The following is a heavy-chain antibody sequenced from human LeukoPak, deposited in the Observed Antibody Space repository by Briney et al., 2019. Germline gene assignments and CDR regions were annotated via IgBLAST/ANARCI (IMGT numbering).Heavy chain of an antibody. D-gene: IGHD3-10*01. Sequence: PGGSLRLSCAASGFTFSSYWTHWVRQAPGKGLVWVSRINSDGSSTSYADSVKGRFTISRDNAKNTLYLQMNSLRAEDTAVYYCARDYGSGSYGMDVWGKGTTVTVSS. CDR1: GFTFSSYW. V-gene: IGHV3-74*01. CDR3: ARDYGSGSYGMDV. J-gene: IGHJ6*04. CDR2: INSDGSST.